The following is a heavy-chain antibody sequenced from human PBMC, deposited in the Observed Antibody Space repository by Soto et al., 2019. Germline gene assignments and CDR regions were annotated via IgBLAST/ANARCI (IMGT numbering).Heavy chain of an antibody. CDR2: ISGSGGST. CDR3: AKGDSTTGTTRYYYYGMDV. J-gene: IGHJ6*02. Sequence: GGSLRLSCAASGFTFSSYAMSWVRQAPGKGLEWVSAISGSGGSTYYADSVKGRFTISRDNSKNTLYLQMNSLRAEDTAVYYCAKGDSTTGTTRYYYYGMDVWGQGTTVTVSS. CDR1: GFTFSSYA. V-gene: IGHV3-23*01. D-gene: IGHD1-7*01.